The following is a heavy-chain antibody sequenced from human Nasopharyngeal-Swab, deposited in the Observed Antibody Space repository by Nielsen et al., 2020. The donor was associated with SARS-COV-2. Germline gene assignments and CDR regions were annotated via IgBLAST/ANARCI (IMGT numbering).Heavy chain of an antibody. CDR1: GYTFINHD. Sequence: ASVKVSCKASGYTFINHDINWVRQSTGQGLEWMGWMTPNSGNTGYAQKFQGRVTMTRNTSTRTAYLELRSLRSEDTAVYYCARGGSLLGANLEDPWGQGTLVIVSS. CDR3: ARGGSLLGANLEDP. J-gene: IGHJ5*02. CDR2: MTPNSGNT. V-gene: IGHV1-8*01. D-gene: IGHD3-10*01.